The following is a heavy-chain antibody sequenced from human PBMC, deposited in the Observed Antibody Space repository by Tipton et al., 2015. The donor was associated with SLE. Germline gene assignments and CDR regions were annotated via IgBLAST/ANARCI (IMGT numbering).Heavy chain of an antibody. V-gene: IGHV4-59*01. CDR2: ISYNGYT. CDR3: ARDHYYFGSGSLGAFDI. Sequence: LRLSCTVSGGSTSSSYWSWIRQRPGKGLEWIAYISYNGYTKYSPSLKSRVTISVDTPKNQFSLRLNSVTAADTAVYYCARDHYYFGSGSLGAFDIWGQGTMVTVSS. D-gene: IGHD3-10*01. CDR1: GGSTSSSY. J-gene: IGHJ3*02.